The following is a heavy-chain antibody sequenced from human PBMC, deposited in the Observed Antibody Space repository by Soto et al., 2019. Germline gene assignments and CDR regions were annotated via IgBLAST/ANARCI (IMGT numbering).Heavy chain of an antibody. CDR1: GGSISSYY. V-gene: IGHV4-59*01. CDR2: IYYSGST. J-gene: IGHJ4*02. Sequence: PSETLSLTCTVSGGSISSYYWSWIRQPPGKGLEWIGYIYYSGSTNYNPSLKSRVTISVDTSKNQFSLKLSSVTAADTAVYYCARGVRATYGGYGKGFDYWGQGSLVTVSS. CDR3: ARGVRATYGGYGKGFDY. D-gene: IGHD4-17*01.